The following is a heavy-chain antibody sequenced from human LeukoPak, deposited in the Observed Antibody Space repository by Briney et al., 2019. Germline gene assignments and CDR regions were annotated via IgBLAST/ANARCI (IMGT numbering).Heavy chain of an antibody. J-gene: IGHJ5*02. CDR3: ARHRGYGANWFDP. V-gene: IGHV4-59*08. CDR1: GGSFSGYY. Sequence: SETLSLTCAVYGGSFSGYYWSWIRQPPGKGLEWIGYIYYSGSTNYNPSLKSRVTISVDTSKNQFSLKLSSVTAADTAVYYCARHRGYGANWFDPWGQGTLVTVSS. CDR2: IYYSGST. D-gene: IGHD4-17*01.